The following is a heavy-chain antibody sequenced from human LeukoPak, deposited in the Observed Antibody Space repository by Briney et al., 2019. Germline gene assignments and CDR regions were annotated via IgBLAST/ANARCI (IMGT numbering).Heavy chain of an antibody. Sequence: ASVKVSCKASGYTFTSYYMHWVRQAPGQGLEWMGIITPSGSSTDYTQKFQGRVTMTRDTSTSTVYMNLSSLRSEDTAVYYCARALVPATEGFDYWGQGTLVTVSS. CDR3: ARALVPATEGFDY. D-gene: IGHD3-10*02. J-gene: IGHJ4*02. CDR2: ITPSGSST. V-gene: IGHV1-46*01. CDR1: GYTFTSYY.